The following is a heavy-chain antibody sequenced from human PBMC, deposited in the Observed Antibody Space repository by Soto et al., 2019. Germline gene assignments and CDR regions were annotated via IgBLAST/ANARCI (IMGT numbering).Heavy chain of an antibody. Sequence: GGSLRLSCAASGFTFSSYSMNWVRQAPGKGLEWVSSISCSTSYIYYADSVKGRFTISRDNAKNSLYLQMNGLRADDTALSFCAKSLVFIGAIVTLLDSWGQGTQVTV. CDR1: GFTFSSYS. CDR2: ISCSTSYI. V-gene: IGHV3-21*04. CDR3: AKSLVFIGAIVTLLDS. J-gene: IGHJ4*02. D-gene: IGHD6-6*01.